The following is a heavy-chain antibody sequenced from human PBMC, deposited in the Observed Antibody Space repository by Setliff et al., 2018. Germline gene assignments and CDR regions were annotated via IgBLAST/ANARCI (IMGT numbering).Heavy chain of an antibody. CDR3: ARRVSYDSSGYPLGY. D-gene: IGHD3-22*01. Sequence: SVKVSCKASGGTFAITWVRQAPGQGLEWMGGTIPLLPLPNYAVKFQGRVTITVDKSTNTVYMDLSSLTSEDTAVYFCARRVSYDSSGYPLGYWGQGTLVTVSS. CDR1: GGTFA. J-gene: IGHJ4*02. CDR2: TIPLLPLP. V-gene: IGHV1-69*10.